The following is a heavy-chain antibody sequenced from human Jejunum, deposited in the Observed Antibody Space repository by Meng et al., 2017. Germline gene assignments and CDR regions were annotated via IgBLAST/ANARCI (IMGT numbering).Heavy chain of an antibody. Sequence: ESGPVLVRPSETFSLFFTVSGGSVSRAGYLWGWIRQPPGKGLEWIGYASTNYNPSLKSRVTISLYTSRNQFSLSLSSVTAADTAVYYCARDHMGSLDYWGQGILVTVSS. V-gene: IGHV4-61*08. CDR3: ARDHMGSLDY. CDR2: AST. CDR1: GGSVSRAGYL. J-gene: IGHJ4*02. D-gene: IGHD1-26*01.